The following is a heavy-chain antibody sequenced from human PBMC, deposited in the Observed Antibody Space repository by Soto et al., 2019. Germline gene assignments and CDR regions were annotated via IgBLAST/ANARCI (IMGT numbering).Heavy chain of an antibody. Sequence: PGGSLRLSCAASGFTFTRYSMNWVRQAPGKGLEWVSSISSTTNYIYYADSMKGRFTVSRDNADNSLILQMTSLRAEDTAVYHWARARGNDWYSDYWGQGTLVTVSS. J-gene: IGHJ4*02. D-gene: IGHD2-21*02. CDR2: ISSTTNYI. CDR3: ARARGNDWYSDY. CDR1: GFTFTRYS. V-gene: IGHV3-21*01.